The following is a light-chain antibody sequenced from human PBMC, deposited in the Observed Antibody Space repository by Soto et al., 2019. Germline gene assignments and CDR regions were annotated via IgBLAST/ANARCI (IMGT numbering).Light chain of an antibody. V-gene: IGLV2-8*01. CDR3: SSYAGSNNSV. Sequence: QSVLTQPPSASGSPGQSVTISCIGTSSDVGGYNYVSWYQQHPGKAPKLMIYEVSKRPSGVPDRFSGSKSGNTASLTVSGLQAEDEADYYCSSYAGSNNSVFGTGTKLTVL. J-gene: IGLJ1*01. CDR2: EVS. CDR1: SSDVGGYNY.